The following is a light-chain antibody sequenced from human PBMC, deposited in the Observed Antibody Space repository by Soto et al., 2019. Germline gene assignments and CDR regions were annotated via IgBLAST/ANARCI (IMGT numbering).Light chain of an antibody. CDR3: KQSTQLPPT. CDR1: QSLLHITGETF. Sequence: DVVMTQTPLSLSVAPGQPASISCKSSQSLLHITGETFLFWYLQKPGQSPQLLIYEVSTRVSGVPDRFSGSGSGTDFTLEISRVETDDVGIYYCKQSTQLPPTFGQGTRLEIE. V-gene: IGKV2D-29*02. J-gene: IGKJ5*01. CDR2: EVS.